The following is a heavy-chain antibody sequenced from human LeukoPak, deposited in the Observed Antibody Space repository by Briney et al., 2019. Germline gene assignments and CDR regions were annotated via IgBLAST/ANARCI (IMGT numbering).Heavy chain of an antibody. CDR3: ARRAFSSGYYYFDY. CDR1: GGSISSYY. V-gene: IGHV4-59*08. Sequence: SETLSLTCTVSGGSISSYYWNWIRQPPGKGLEWIGYIYYSGSTNYNPSLKSRVTISVDTSKNQFSLKLSSVTAADTAVYYCARRAFSSGYYYFDYWGQGTLATVSS. D-gene: IGHD3-22*01. J-gene: IGHJ4*02. CDR2: IYYSGST.